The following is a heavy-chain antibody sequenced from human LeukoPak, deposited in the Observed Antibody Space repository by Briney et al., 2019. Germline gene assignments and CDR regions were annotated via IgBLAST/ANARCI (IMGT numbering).Heavy chain of an antibody. J-gene: IGHJ4*02. CDR1: KFTFSHYG. D-gene: IGHD3-3*01. V-gene: IGHV3-30*18. Sequence: GGSLRLSCTASKFTFSHYGMQWVRQAPGKGLEWVAVISSDGSIKVYADSAKGRFTLSRDNSINTVDLQMNSLRAEDTAVYYCVKEYHSRGFGAYFDYWGQGTLVTVSS. CDR3: VKEYHSRGFGAYFDY. CDR2: ISSDGSIK.